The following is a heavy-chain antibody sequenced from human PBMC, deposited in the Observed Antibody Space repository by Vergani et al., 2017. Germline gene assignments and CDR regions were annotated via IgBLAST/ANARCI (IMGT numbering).Heavy chain of an antibody. V-gene: IGHV3-9*01. CDR1: GFTFDDYT. CDR3: AKDRSGYDSDYYYYYMDV. D-gene: IGHD5-12*01. Sequence: EVQLLESGGGLVQPGGSLRLSCAASGFTFDDYTMHWVRQAPGKGLEWVSGISWNSGSTGYADSVKGRFTISRDNAKNSLYLQMNSLRAEDTALYYCAKDRSGYDSDYYYYYMDVWGKGTTVTVSS. CDR2: ISWNSGST. J-gene: IGHJ6*03.